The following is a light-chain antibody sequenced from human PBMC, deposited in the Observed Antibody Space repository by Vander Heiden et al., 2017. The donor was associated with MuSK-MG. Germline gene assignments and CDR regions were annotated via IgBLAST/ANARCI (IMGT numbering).Light chain of an antibody. Sequence: IVITQSPATLSVSPGRRATLSCRASQSVSSNLAWYQQKPGQSPRLLIYGASTRATGIPARFSGSGSGTEFTLTISSLQSEDFAVYYCQHYNNWPRTFGQGTKVEIK. CDR1: QSVSSN. J-gene: IGKJ1*01. V-gene: IGKV3-15*01. CDR3: QHYNNWPRT. CDR2: GAS.